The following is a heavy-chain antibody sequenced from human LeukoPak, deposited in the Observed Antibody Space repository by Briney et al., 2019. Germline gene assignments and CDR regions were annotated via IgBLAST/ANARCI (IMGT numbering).Heavy chain of an antibody. Sequence: PGGTLRLSCAASGFTFSSYGMSWVRQAPGKGLEWVSAISGSGGSTYYADSVKGRFTISRDNSKNTLYLQMNSLRAEDTAVYYCANGGLYYFDYWGQGTLVTVSS. CDR1: GFTFSSYG. D-gene: IGHD4-23*01. V-gene: IGHV3-23*01. J-gene: IGHJ4*02. CDR3: ANGGLYYFDY. CDR2: ISGSGGST.